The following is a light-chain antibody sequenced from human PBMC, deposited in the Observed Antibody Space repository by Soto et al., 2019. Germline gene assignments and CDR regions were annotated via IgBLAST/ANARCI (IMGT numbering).Light chain of an antibody. Sequence: QSVLTQAASVSGSPGQSITISCTGTSSDVGGYNYVSWYQQHPGEAPKLMIYDVNNRPSGVSNRFSGSKSGNTASLTISGLQAEDEADYYCSSYTTSSTLGVFGTGTKVTVL. CDR3: SSYTTSSTLGV. CDR2: DVN. V-gene: IGLV2-14*03. CDR1: SSDVGGYNY. J-gene: IGLJ1*01.